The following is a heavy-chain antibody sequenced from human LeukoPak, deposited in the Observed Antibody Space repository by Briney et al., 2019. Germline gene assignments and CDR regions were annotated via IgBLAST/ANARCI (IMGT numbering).Heavy chain of an antibody. J-gene: IGHJ4*02. CDR1: GFTFSSYA. CDR3: ASPGYSSSGGSFDY. CDR2: IPYDGSNK. V-gene: IGHV3-30*01. Sequence: GRSLRLSCAASGFTFSSYAMHWVRQAPGKGLEWVAVIPYDGSNKYYADSVKGRFTISRDNSKNTLYLQMNSLRAEDTAVYYCASPGYSSSGGSFDYWGQGTLVTVSS. D-gene: IGHD6-13*01.